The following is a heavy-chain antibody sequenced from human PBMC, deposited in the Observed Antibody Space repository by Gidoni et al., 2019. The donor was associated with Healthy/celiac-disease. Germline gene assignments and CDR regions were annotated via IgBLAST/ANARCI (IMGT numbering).Heavy chain of an antibody. Sequence: EVQLVECGGGLVQPGGSLRLSCAASGGTVSSSWRHWLRQAPGKGLVWVSRISSDGSSTSYADSVKGRLPISRDNAKNTLSLQMNSLRAEYTAVYYCAREEGYCSSTSCSNYYYGMDVWGQGTTVTVSS. D-gene: IGHD2-2*01. CDR3: AREEGYCSSTSCSNYYYGMDV. CDR2: ISSDGSST. CDR1: GGTVSSSW. J-gene: IGHJ6*02. V-gene: IGHV3-74*01.